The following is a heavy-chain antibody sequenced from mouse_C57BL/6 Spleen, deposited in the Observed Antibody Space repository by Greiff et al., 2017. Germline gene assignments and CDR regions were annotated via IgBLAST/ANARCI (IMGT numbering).Heavy chain of an antibody. CDR2: ISSGSSTI. CDR1: GFTFSDYG. V-gene: IGHV5-17*01. D-gene: IGHD2-4*01. CDR3: ARGDYADY. Sequence: EVKLVESGGGLVKPGGSLKLSCAASGFTFSDYGMHWVRQAPEKGLEWVAYISSGSSTIYYADTVKGRFTISRDNAKNTLFLQMTSLRSEDTAMYYCARGDYADYGGQGTTLTVSS. J-gene: IGHJ2*01.